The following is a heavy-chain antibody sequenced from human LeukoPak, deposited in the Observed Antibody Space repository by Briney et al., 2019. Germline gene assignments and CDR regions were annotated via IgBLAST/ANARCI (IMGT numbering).Heavy chain of an antibody. J-gene: IGHJ5*01. CDR1: GFTFSTYA. CDR2: ISGSGGNT. CDR3: TKRGREYSGHDS. V-gene: IGHV3-23*01. D-gene: IGHD5-12*01. Sequence: GGSLRLSCAVSGFTFSTYAMSWVRQAPGKGLEWVSVISGSGGNTYYADSVKGRFTISRDNSKNTLYLQMNSLRAEDTAVYYCTKRGREYSGHDSWGQGILVTVSS.